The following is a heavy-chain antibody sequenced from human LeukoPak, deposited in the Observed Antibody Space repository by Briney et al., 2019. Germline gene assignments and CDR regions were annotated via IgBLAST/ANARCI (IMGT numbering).Heavy chain of an antibody. J-gene: IGHJ4*02. D-gene: IGHD1-1*01. V-gene: IGHV3-30*14. CDR3: ACRTRWPQVAIDY. Sequence: PGGSLRLSCAASGFTFSSYAMHWVRQAPGKGLEWVAVISYDGSNKYYADSLKGRFTISRDNSKNTLYLQMNSLRPEDTAVYYCACRTRWPQVAIDYWGQGTLVTVSS. CDR1: GFTFSSYA. CDR2: ISYDGSNK.